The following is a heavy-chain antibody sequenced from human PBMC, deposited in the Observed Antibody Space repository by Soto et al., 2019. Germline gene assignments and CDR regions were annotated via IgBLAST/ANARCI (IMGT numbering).Heavy chain of an antibody. J-gene: IGHJ4*02. CDR2: VSGSGDST. CDR3: AKAGEWETMLRGAYWAVEY. V-gene: IGHV3-23*01. CDR1: GFTFTTYA. Sequence: EVQLLESGGGLVQPGGSLRLSCAASGFTFTTYAMTWVRQAPGKGLEWVSGVSGSGDSTYYADSVKGRFTISRDNSKNTVYLQMNSLRVEDTAVYYCAKAGEWETMLRGAYWAVEYWGQGTLVTVSS. D-gene: IGHD3-10*01.